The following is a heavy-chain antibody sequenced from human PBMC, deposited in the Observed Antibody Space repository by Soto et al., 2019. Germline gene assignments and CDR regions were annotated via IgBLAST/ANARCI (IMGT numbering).Heavy chain of an antibody. J-gene: IGHJ3*02. Sequence: QVQLVQSGAEVKKPGASVKVSCKASGYTFTSYYMHWVRQAPGQGLEWMGIINPSGGSTSYAQKFQGRVTMTRDTSTSTVSMELSSLRSEDTAVYYCARVLGGVAGNDAFDIWGQGTMVTVSS. CDR3: ARVLGGVAGNDAFDI. CDR2: INPSGGST. V-gene: IGHV1-46*03. D-gene: IGHD6-19*01. CDR1: GYTFTSYY.